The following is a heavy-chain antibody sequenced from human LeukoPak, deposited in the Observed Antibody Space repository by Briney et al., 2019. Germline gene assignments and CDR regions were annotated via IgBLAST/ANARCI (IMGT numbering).Heavy chain of an antibody. CDR2: ISSSSSTI. CDR1: GFTFSTYS. J-gene: IGHJ4*02. CDR3: ARGSTYYDSSGQVPFDY. D-gene: IGHD3-22*01. Sequence: GGSLRLSCAASGFTFSTYSMNWVRQAPGKGLEWVSYISSSSSTIYYADSVKGRSTISRDNAKNSLYLQMNSLRAEDTAVYYCARGSTYYDSSGQVPFDYWGQGTLVTVSS. V-gene: IGHV3-48*01.